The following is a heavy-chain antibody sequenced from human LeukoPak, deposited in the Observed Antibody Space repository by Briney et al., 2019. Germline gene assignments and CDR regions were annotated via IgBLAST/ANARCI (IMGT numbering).Heavy chain of an antibody. D-gene: IGHD4-17*01. J-gene: IGHJ4*02. CDR3: ARGGGYGDYFY. CDR1: GGSISSSSYY. Sequence: ASETLSLTCTVSGGSISSSSYYWGWIRQPPGKGLEWIGSIYYSGSTYYNPSLKSRVTISVDTSKNQFSLKLSSVTAADTAVYYCARGGGYGDYFYWGQGTLVTVSS. V-gene: IGHV4-39*07. CDR2: IYYSGST.